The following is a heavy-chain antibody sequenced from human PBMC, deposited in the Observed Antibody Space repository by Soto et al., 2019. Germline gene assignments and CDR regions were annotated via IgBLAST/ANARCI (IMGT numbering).Heavy chain of an antibody. Sequence: SGGSLRLSCAASGFTFSNAWMNWVRQAPGKGLEWVGRIKSKTDGGTTDYAAPVKGRFTISIDDSKNTLYLQMNSLKTEDTAVYYCTTDYLRFLEWLLFDYWGQGTQVTVSS. CDR1: GFTFSNAW. CDR3: TTDYLRFLEWLLFDY. J-gene: IGHJ4*02. D-gene: IGHD3-3*01. CDR2: IKSKTDGGTT. V-gene: IGHV3-15*07.